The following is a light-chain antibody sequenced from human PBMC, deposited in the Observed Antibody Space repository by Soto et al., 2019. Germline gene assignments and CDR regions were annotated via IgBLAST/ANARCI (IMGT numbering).Light chain of an antibody. CDR2: DGS. V-gene: IGKV1-33*01. CDR3: KKYEKFGLT. Sequence: DIQMTQSPSSLSASVGDRVTITCQASQDISNYLNWYQQKPGEAPKLLISDGSNLETGVPSRFSGRGSGTHFPSTTRSLRPEDLAQNHGKKYEKFGLTFGEGPRWRSN. CDR1: QDISNY. J-gene: IGKJ4*01.